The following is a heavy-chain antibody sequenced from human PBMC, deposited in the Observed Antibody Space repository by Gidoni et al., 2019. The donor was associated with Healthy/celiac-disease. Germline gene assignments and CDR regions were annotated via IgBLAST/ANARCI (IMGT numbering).Heavy chain of an antibody. V-gene: IGHV3-21*01. J-gene: IGHJ3*02. CDR1: GFNFSSYS. CDR3: ARVGLATPRDAFDI. D-gene: IGHD3-9*01. CDR2: ISSSSSYI. Sequence: EVQLVESGVGLVKPGGSLRLSCAASGFNFSSYSMNWVRQAPGQGLEWVSSISSSSSYIYYADSVKGRFTITRDNAKNSLYLQMNSLRAEDTAVYYCARVGLATPRDAFDIWGQGTMVTVSS.